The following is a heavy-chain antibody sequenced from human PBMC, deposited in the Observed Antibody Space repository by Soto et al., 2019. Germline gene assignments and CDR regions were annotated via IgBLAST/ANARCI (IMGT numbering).Heavy chain of an antibody. CDR3: ARGEGYSSGWPAFDI. CDR2: IWYDGSNK. V-gene: IGHV3-33*01. Sequence: GGSLRLSCAASGFTFSRYGMHWVRQAPGKGLEWVAAIWYDGSNKYYADSVKGRFTISRDNSKNTLYLQMNSLRAEDTAVYYCARGEGYSSGWPAFDIWGQGTMVTVSS. CDR1: GFTFSRYG. D-gene: IGHD6-19*01. J-gene: IGHJ3*02.